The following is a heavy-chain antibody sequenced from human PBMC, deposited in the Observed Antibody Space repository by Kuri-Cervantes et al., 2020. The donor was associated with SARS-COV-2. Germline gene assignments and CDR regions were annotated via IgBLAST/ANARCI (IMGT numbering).Heavy chain of an antibody. D-gene: IGHD3-16*01. CDR2: ISSRTSDI. J-gene: IGHJ3*02. V-gene: IGHV3-21*01. CDR3: ARDGGKARFRAFDI. Sequence: ETLSLTCAASGFTFSSYEMNWVRQAPGKGLEWVSSISSRTSDIYYAESVKGRFTISRDNAQNSLYLQMNSLRAEDTAVYYCARDGGKARFRAFDIWGQGTMVTVSS. CDR1: GFTFSSYE.